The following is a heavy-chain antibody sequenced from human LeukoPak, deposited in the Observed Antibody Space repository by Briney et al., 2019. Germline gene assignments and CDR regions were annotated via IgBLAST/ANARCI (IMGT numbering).Heavy chain of an antibody. Sequence: SETLSLTCTVSGGSISPYFWSWMRQTPGRGLEWIGYISYTGSTNYNPALKSRVTISVDTSKNQFSLQLTSVTAADTAVYYWARDDYRGVTNFDPWGQGTLVTVSS. J-gene: IGHJ5*02. V-gene: IGHV4-59*01. CDR2: ISYTGST. CDR3: ARDDYRGVTNFDP. CDR1: GGSISPYF. D-gene: IGHD3-10*01.